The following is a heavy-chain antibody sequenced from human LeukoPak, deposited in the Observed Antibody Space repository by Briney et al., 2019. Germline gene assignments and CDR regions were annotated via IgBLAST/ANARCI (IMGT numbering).Heavy chain of an antibody. Sequence: GSLRLSCAASGFTFSSYAMSWVRQPPGKGLEWIGEIYHSGSTNYNPSLKSRVTISVDKSKNQFSLKLSSVTAADTAVYYCARETSFHSPLDYWGQGTLVTVSS. CDR2: IYHSGST. J-gene: IGHJ4*02. CDR1: GFTFSSYAM. CDR3: ARETSFHSPLDY. V-gene: IGHV4-4*02. D-gene: IGHD1-7*01.